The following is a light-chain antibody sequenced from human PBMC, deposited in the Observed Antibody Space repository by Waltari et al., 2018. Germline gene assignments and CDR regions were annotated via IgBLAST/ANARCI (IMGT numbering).Light chain of an antibody. CDR1: HSVLETSANKNY. Sequence: DIVMTQSPDSLAVSLGERATINCKPSHSVLETSANKNYLAWYQQRPGQSPKMLFYWASVREAGVPERLSASGSGTDFTLTINSLQAEDVAVYFCQQYFSGHTFGQGTKLEIK. J-gene: IGKJ2*01. CDR3: QQYFSGHT. CDR2: WAS. V-gene: IGKV4-1*01.